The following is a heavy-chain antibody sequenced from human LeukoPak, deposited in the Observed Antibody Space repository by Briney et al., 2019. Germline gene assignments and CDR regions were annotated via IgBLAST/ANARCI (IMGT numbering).Heavy chain of an antibody. D-gene: IGHD3-16*01. CDR3: ALWGGHFDY. Sequence: ASVKVSCMASGYTFTSYDINWVRQDTGQGLEWMGWMNPNSGNTGYAQKFQGRVTMTRNASISTAYMELSSLRSEDTAVYYCALWGGHFDYWGQGTLVTVSS. CDR2: MNPNSGNT. CDR1: GYTFTSYD. J-gene: IGHJ4*02. V-gene: IGHV1-8*01.